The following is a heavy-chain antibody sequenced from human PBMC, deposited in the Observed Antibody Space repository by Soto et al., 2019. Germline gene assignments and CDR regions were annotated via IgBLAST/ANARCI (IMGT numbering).Heavy chain of an antibody. CDR2: ISYSGNA. Sequence: QVQLQESGPGLVKPSETLSLTCTVSGGSISSYFWSWIRQPPGEGLEWVGYISYSGNAYYTPSLKSRVTISLDTSKNQFSLRLTSVTAADTAVYYCARESRRDWYEDGMDVWGQGTTVTVSS. D-gene: IGHD6-19*01. CDR3: ARESRRDWYEDGMDV. V-gene: IGHV4-59*01. CDR1: GGSISSYF. J-gene: IGHJ6*02.